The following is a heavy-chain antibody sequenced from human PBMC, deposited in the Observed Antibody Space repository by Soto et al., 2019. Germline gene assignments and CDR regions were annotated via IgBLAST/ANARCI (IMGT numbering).Heavy chain of an antibody. D-gene: IGHD5-12*01. Sequence: PGGSLRLSCAASGFTFSSYAMSWVRQAPGKGLEWVSAISGSGGSTYYADSVKGRFTISRDNSKNTLYLQMNSLRAEDTAVYYCAKGGYSGYDNYYMDVWGKGTTVTVSS. CDR2: ISGSGGST. J-gene: IGHJ6*03. CDR1: GFTFSSYA. CDR3: AKGGYSGYDNYYMDV. V-gene: IGHV3-23*01.